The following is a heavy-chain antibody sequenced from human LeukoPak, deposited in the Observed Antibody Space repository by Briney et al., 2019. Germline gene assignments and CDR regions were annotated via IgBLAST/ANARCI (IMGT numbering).Heavy chain of an antibody. Sequence: SETLSLTCAVSGGSISSSNWWSWVRQPPGKRLEWIGEIYHSGSTNYNPSLKSRVTISVDKSKNQFSLKLSSVTAADTAVYYCARAPPVAGRADWFDPWGQGTLVTVSS. CDR2: IYHSGST. V-gene: IGHV4-4*02. D-gene: IGHD6-19*01. CDR1: GGSISSSNW. J-gene: IGHJ5*02. CDR3: ARAPPVAGRADWFDP.